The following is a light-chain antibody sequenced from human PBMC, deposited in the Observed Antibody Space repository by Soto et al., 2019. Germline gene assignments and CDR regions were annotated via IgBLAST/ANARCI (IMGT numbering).Light chain of an antibody. V-gene: IGKV1-5*01. CDR3: QQFNSYSPWT. CDR2: GAS. J-gene: IGKJ1*01. Sequence: DIPMTQSPSTLSASVGDRVTITCRASQSIRSWLAWYQQKPGKAPRLLIYGASILESGVPSRFSGSGSGTEFTLTISSLQPDDFATYYCQQFNSYSPWTFGQGTKVEVK. CDR1: QSIRSW.